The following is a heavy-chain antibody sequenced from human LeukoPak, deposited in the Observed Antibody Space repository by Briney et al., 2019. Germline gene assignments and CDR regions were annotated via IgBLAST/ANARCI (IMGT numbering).Heavy chain of an antibody. Sequence: SETLSLTCTVSGGSISSYYWSWIRQPAGKGLEWIGRIYTSGSTNYYPSLKSRVTMSVDTSKNQFSLKLSSVTAADTAVYYCASVPRGYSYGFFFYWGQGTLVTVSS. CDR1: GGSISSYY. CDR3: ASVPRGYSYGFFFY. D-gene: IGHD5-18*01. V-gene: IGHV4-4*07. CDR2: IYTSGST. J-gene: IGHJ4*02.